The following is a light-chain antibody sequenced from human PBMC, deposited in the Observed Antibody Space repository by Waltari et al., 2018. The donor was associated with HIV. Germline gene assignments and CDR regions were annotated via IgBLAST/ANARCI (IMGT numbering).Light chain of an antibody. Sequence: AYWFQQKSGQAPVLVIHEDNKRLSGISERFSGSSSGTMATLPISGAQVEDEADYYCFSTGSGGNNRWFFGGGTKLTVL. V-gene: IGLV3-10*01. J-gene: IGLJ2*01. CDR2: EDN. CDR3: FSTGSGGNNRWF.